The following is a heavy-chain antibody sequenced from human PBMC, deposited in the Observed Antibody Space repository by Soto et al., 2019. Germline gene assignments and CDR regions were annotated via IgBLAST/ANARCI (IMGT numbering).Heavy chain of an antibody. CDR1: GGSFRNDCYY. D-gene: IGHD2-21*01. J-gene: IGHJ4*02. Sequence: ASETLSLTCPVSGGSFRNDCYYWRWIRQHPVKGLEWIGYIYYSGSTYYNPSLQSRVTMSVDTSKNQFSLKLSSVTAADTAVYYCARDPINGSIDYWGQGTLVNVSA. CDR2: IYYSGST. V-gene: IGHV4-31*03. CDR3: ARDPINGSIDY.